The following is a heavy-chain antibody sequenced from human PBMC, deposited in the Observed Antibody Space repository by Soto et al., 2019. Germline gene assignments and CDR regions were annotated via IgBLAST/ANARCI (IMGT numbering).Heavy chain of an antibody. J-gene: IGHJ6*02. CDR2: ISYSGST. CDR1: GGSFSGYY. D-gene: IGHD2-2*01. Sequence: TSETLSLTCAVYGGSFSGYYWGWIRQPPGKGLEWIGSISYSGSTYYNPSLKSRVTMSVDTSKNQFSLKLSSVTAADTAVYYCARLHGYCISTSCYGYYGMDVWGQGTTVTVSS. CDR3: ARLHGYCISTSCYGYYGMDV. V-gene: IGHV4-39*01.